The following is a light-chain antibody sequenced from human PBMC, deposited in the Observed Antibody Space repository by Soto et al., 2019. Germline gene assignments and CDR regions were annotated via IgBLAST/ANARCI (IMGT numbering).Light chain of an antibody. J-gene: IGKJ1*01. CDR3: QHYNSYSEA. Sequence: DIQMTQSPSTLSGSVGDRVTFTCRASQTISSWLAWYQQKPGKAPKLLIYKASTLKSGVPSRFSGSGSGTEFTLTISSLQSDDFATYYCQHYNSYSEAFGQGTKVDIK. CDR1: QTISSW. V-gene: IGKV1-5*03. CDR2: KAS.